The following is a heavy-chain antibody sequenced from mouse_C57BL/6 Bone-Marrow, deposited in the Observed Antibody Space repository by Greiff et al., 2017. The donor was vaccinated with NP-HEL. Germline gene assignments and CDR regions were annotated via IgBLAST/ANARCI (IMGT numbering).Heavy chain of an antibody. Sequence: VKLQQPGAELVMPGASVKLSCKASGYTFTSYWMHWVKQRPGQGLEWIGEIDPSDSYTNYNQKFKGKSTLTVDKSSSTAYMQLSSLTSEDSAVYYCARIGAITTESRGGFDYWGQGTTLTVSS. V-gene: IGHV1-69*01. D-gene: IGHD1-1*01. CDR1: GYTFTSYW. CDR2: IDPSDSYT. CDR3: ARIGAITTESRGGFDY. J-gene: IGHJ2*01.